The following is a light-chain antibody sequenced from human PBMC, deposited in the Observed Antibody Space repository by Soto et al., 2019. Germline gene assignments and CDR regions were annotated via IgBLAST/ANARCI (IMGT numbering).Light chain of an antibody. CDR3: QQFNSYPIT. V-gene: IGKV1-13*02. J-gene: IGKJ5*01. CDR2: DAS. Sequence: AIQLTPSPSSLSASVGDRVTITCRASQGISSALAWYQQKPGKAPKLLIYDASSLESGAPSRFSGSGSGTDFTLTISSLQPEDFATYYCQQFNSYPITFGQGTRLEIK. CDR1: QGISSA.